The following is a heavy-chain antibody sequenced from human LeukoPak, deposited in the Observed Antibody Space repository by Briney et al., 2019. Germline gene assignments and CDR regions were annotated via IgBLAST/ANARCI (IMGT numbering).Heavy chain of an antibody. D-gene: IGHD1-1*01. V-gene: IGHV3-15*01. CDR1: GFTFSNAW. CDR3: TSYRGRMDD. Sequence: GGSLRLSCAASGFTFSNAWMGWVRQAPGKGLEWVGRIKSKNDGGTADYAAPVKGRFTISRDDSKNTLYLQMNSLKTEDTAIYYCTSYRGRMDDWGQGTTVTVSS. CDR2: IKSKNDGGTA. J-gene: IGHJ6*02.